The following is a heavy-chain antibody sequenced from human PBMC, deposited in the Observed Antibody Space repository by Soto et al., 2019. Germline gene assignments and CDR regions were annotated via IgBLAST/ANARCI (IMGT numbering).Heavy chain of an antibody. V-gene: IGHV3-23*01. CDR3: AKDPTGDPRGY. J-gene: IGHJ4*02. CDR2: ISGSGGST. CDR1: GFTFSSYA. Sequence: GGSLRLSCAASGFTFSSYAMSWVRQAPGKGLEWVSAISGSGGSTYYADSVKGRFTISRDNSKNTLYLQMNSLRAEDTAVYCCAKDPTGDPRGYWGQGTLVTVSS. D-gene: IGHD2-21*02.